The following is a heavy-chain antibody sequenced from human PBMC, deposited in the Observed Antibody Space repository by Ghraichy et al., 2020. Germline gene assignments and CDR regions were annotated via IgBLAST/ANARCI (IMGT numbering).Heavy chain of an antibody. J-gene: IGHJ1*01. Sequence: SKTLSLTGAISGDSVSSNSAAWNWIRQSPSRGLEWLGRTYYRSKWYNDYAVSVKSRITINPDTSKNQFSLQLNSVTPEDTAVYYCARAVDSSGYYPAEYFQHWGQGTLVTVSS. V-gene: IGHV6-1*01. CDR1: GDSVSSNSAA. D-gene: IGHD3-22*01. CDR2: TYYRSKWYN. CDR3: ARAVDSSGYYPAEYFQH.